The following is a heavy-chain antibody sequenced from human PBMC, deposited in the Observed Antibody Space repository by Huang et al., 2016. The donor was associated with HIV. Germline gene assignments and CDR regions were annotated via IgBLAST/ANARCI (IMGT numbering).Heavy chain of an antibody. CDR3: AAHGRIVGIPAAPLRFDP. D-gene: IGHD6-13*01. CDR2: IYQSGNT. J-gene: IGHJ5*02. Sequence: QLQLQESGPGLVKPSETLSLTCTVSGGSISSSSYYWGWIRQPPGKGLVWIGRIYQSGNTYYNPSLKCRVTISVDTSRTQFSLKLSSVTAADTAVYYCAAHGRIVGIPAAPLRFDPWGQGTLVTVSS. CDR1: GGSISSSSYY. V-gene: IGHV4-39*01.